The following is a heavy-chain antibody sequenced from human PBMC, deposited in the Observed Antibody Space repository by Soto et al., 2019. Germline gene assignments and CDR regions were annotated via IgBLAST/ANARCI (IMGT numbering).Heavy chain of an antibody. CDR2: IYATGTT. CDR1: GASISGFY. J-gene: IGHJ5*02. V-gene: IGHV4-4*07. D-gene: IGHD1-1*01. CDR3: VRDGTKTLRDWFDP. Sequence: SETLSLTCTVSGASISGFYWSWIRKSAGKGLEWIGRIYATGTTDYNPSLKSRVMMSVDTSKKQFSLKLRSVTAADTAVYYCVRDGTKTLRDWFDPWGQGISGTVSS.